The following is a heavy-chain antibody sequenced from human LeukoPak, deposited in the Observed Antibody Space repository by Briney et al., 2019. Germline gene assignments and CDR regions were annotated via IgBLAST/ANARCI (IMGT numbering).Heavy chain of an antibody. J-gene: IGHJ4*02. CDR3: ARIPPQTVAGANYFDY. V-gene: IGHV4-59*01. CDR1: GGSINSYY. D-gene: IGHD6-19*01. CDR2: VFYTGST. Sequence: SSETLSLTCTVSGGSINSYYWTWIRQPPGKGLEWIGYVFYTGSTVYNPSLKSRVTISVDTSKNQFSLRLSSVTAADTAVYYCARIPPQTVAGANYFDYWGQGTLVTVSS.